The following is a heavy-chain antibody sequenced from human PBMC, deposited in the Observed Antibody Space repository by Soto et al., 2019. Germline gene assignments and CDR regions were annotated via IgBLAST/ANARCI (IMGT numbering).Heavy chain of an antibody. CDR2: INWNSDYI. J-gene: IGHJ6*04. Sequence: VQLVESGGGLVQPGRSLRLSCAASGFIFDDFAMHWVRQAPGKGLEWVSGINWNSDYIHYADSVKGRFTISRDNAKNSLYLQMNSLRAEDTALYYCVRIAVAEEDVWGKGTTVTVSS. D-gene: IGHD6-19*01. CDR3: VRIAVAEEDV. V-gene: IGHV3-9*01. CDR1: GFIFDDFA.